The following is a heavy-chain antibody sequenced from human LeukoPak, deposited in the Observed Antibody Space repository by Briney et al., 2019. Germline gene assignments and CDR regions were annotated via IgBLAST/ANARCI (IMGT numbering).Heavy chain of an antibody. V-gene: IGHV3-23*01. J-gene: IGHJ5*02. CDR2: ISGSGGST. Sequence: GGSLRLSCAASGFTFSSYAMSWVRQAPGKGLEWVSAISGSGGSTYYAGSVKGRFTISRDNSKNTLYLQMNSLRAEDTAVYYCAKDRTSWYVNWFDLWGQGALVTVSS. D-gene: IGHD6-13*01. CDR1: GFTFSSYA. CDR3: AKDRTSWYVNWFDL.